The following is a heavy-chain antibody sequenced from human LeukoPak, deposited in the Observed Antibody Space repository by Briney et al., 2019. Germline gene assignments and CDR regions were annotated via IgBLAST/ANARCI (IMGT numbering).Heavy chain of an antibody. D-gene: IGHD6-19*01. Sequence: GGSLRLSCAASGFTFSSYAMRWVRQAPGKGLEWVSAISGSGGSTYYADSVKGRFTISRDNSKNTLHLQMNSLRAEDTAVYYCASRKISGSSGWLEETWGQGTLVTVSS. CDR3: ASRKISGSSGWLEET. J-gene: IGHJ4*02. CDR2: ISGSGGST. CDR1: GFTFSSYA. V-gene: IGHV3-23*01.